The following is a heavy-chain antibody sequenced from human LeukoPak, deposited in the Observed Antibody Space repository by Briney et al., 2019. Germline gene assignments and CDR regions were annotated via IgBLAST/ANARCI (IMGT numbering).Heavy chain of an antibody. J-gene: IGHJ5*02. D-gene: IGHD5/OR15-5a*01. CDR3: AIDLHNLRWVDP. CDR1: GDSITSFN. CDR2: IRHSSGT. Sequence: SETLSLTCTVSGDSITSFNWAWIRQPAGKGLEWMGQIRHSSGTNYNPSLKSRLTMSVDTSKRQLSLNLASVTAADTAVYYCAIDLHNLRWVDPWVQGILV. V-gene: IGHV4-4*07.